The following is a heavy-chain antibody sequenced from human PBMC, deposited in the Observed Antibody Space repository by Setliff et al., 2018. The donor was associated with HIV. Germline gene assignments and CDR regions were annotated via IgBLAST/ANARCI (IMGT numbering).Heavy chain of an antibody. CDR2: IFSSGST. CDR3: ARRIDDSGSFPDKNWFDT. CDR1: GDSISSYS. V-gene: IGHV4-4*09. J-gene: IGHJ5*02. Sequence: SETLSLTCTVSGDSISSYSWNWIRQSPGGGLEWIGFIFSSGSTKYNPSLQSRVTMSIDTSKNQFSLRLTSVTAADTAVYCCARRIDDSGSFPDKNWFDTWGQGSLVTVSS. D-gene: IGHD3-10*01.